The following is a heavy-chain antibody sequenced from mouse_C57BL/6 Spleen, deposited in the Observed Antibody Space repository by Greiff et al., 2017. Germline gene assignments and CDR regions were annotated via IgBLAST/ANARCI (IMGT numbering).Heavy chain of an antibody. CDR2: IDPSDSYT. CDR1: GYTFTSYW. V-gene: IGHV1-50*01. CDR3: ARRWDLVIDY. D-gene: IGHD2-10*02. Sequence: VQLQQPGAELVKPGASVKLSCKASGYTFTSYWMQWVKQRPGQGLEWIGEIDPSDSYTNYNQKFKGKATVTVDTSSSTAYMQLSSLTSEDSAVYYCARRWDLVIDYWGQGTTLTVSS. J-gene: IGHJ2*01.